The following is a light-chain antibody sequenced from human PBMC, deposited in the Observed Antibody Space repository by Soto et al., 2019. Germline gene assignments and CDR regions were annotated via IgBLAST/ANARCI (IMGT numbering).Light chain of an antibody. CDR3: HQYSNWPLT. J-gene: IGKJ4*01. CDR1: QSVHSN. V-gene: IGKV3-15*01. CDR2: GAS. Sequence: EIVMTQSPATLSVSPGERATLSCRASQSVHSNLAWYQQKPGQAPRLLIYGASTRATGVPARFSGSGSGTEFSLTVSSLQSEDFAVYYCHQYSNWPLTFGGGTKVEIK.